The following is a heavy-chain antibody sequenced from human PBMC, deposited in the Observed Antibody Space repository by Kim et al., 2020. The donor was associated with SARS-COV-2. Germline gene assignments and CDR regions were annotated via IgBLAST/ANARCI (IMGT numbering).Heavy chain of an antibody. J-gene: IGHJ5*02. CDR1: EFTFSSYA. Sequence: GSLRLSCAASEFTFSSYAMDWVRQVPGKGLEWVSSIHGSGNTFYAGSVKGRFTISRDNSRDTLYLQMNNLRAEDTAVYYCAKLNRANLDWMPYDSWGQGTLVIVSS. D-gene: IGHD3-9*01. CDR2: IHGSGNT. V-gene: IGHV3-23*01. CDR3: AKLNRANLDWMPYDS.